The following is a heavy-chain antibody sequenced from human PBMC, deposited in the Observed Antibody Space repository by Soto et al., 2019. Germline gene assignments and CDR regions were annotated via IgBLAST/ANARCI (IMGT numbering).Heavy chain of an antibody. V-gene: IGHV1-18*01. CDR1: GYTFTSYG. CDR3: ARYHGDYYYYYGMDV. J-gene: IGHJ6*02. Sequence: QVQLVQSGAEVKKPGASVKVSCKASGYTFTSYGISWVRQAPGQRLEWMGWISAYNGNTNYAQKLQGRVTMTTDTSTSTAYMELRSLRSDDTAVYYCARYHGDYYYYYGMDVWGQGTTVTVSS. D-gene: IGHD4-17*01. CDR2: ISAYNGNT.